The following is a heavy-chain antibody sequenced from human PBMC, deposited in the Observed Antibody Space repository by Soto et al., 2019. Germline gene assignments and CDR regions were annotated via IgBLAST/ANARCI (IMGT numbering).Heavy chain of an antibody. CDR2: ISGSGGST. D-gene: IGHD1-20*01. Sequence: GGSLRLSCAASGFTFSSYAMSWVRQAPGKGLEWVSAISGSGGSTYYADSVKGRFTISRDNSKNTLYLQMNSLRAEDTAVYYCAKVFRLITGTTNFDYWGQGTLVTVLL. V-gene: IGHV3-23*01. J-gene: IGHJ4*02. CDR1: GFTFSSYA. CDR3: AKVFRLITGTTNFDY.